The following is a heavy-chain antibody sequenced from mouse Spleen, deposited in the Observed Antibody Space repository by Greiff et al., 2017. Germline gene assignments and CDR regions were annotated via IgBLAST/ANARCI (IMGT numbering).Heavy chain of an antibody. CDR2: INSNGGST. D-gene: IGHD2-12*01. CDR3: ERDYDGYAMDY. CDR1: GFTFSSYG. V-gene: IGHV5-6-3*01. Sequence: EVHLVESGGGLVQPGGSLKLSCAASGFTFSSYGMSWVRQTPDKRLELVATINSNGGSTYYPDSVKGRFTISRDNAKNTLYLQMSSLKSEDTAMYYCERDYDGYAMDYWGQGTSVTVSS. J-gene: IGHJ4*01.